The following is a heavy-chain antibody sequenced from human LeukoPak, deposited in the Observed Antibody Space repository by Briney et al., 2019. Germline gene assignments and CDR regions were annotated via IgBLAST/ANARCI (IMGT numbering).Heavy chain of an antibody. Sequence: SETLSLTCTVSGGSISSSSYYWGWIRQPPGKGLEWIGSIYYSGSTYYNPSLKSRVTISVDTSENQFSLELSSVTAADTAVYYCARGGDIVVVPVNWFDPWGQGTLVTVSS. CDR1: GGSISSSSYY. CDR3: ARGGDIVVVPVNWFDP. V-gene: IGHV4-39*07. J-gene: IGHJ5*02. D-gene: IGHD2-2*01. CDR2: IYYSGST.